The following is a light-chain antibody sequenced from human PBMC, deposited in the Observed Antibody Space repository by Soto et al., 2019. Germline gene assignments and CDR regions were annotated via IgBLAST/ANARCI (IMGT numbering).Light chain of an antibody. CDR1: QSISSY. Sequence: DIQMTQSPSSLSASVGDRVTITCRASQSISSYLNWYQQKPGKAPKLLIYAASSLQSGVPSRFSGSGSGTDFTLSISSLQPEDFATYYCQQSYITPWTFGQRTKDEIK. CDR3: QQSYITPWT. V-gene: IGKV1-39*01. J-gene: IGKJ1*01. CDR2: AAS.